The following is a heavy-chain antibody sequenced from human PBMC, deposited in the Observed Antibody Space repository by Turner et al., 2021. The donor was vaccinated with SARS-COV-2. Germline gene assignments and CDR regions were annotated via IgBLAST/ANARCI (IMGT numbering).Heavy chain of an antibody. CDR2: IYYSGST. Sequence: QLQLQESGPVLVKPSETLSLTCTVSGGPISSSPYYWGWIRQPPGKGLEWIGSIYYSGSTYYNPSLKSRVTISVDTSKNQFSLKLSSVTAADTAVYYCARRSEGYYGSGSHWFDPWGQGTLVTVSS. CDR1: GGPISSSPYY. D-gene: IGHD3-10*01. V-gene: IGHV4-39*01. J-gene: IGHJ5*02. CDR3: ARRSEGYYGSGSHWFDP.